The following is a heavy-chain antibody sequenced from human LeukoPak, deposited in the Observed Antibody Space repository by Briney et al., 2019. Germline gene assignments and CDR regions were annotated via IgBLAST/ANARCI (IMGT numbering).Heavy chain of an antibody. D-gene: IGHD4-17*01. CDR1: GFTFSSYA. CDR3: ARGDYGDPRNYYYYGMDV. J-gene: IGHJ6*02. Sequence: GGSLRLSCAASGFTFSSYAMHWVRQAPGKGLEYVSAISSNGGSTYYANSVKGRFTISRDNSKNTLYLQMGSLRAEDMAVYYCARGDYGDPRNYYYYGMDVWGQGTTVTVSS. V-gene: IGHV3-64*01. CDR2: ISSNGGST.